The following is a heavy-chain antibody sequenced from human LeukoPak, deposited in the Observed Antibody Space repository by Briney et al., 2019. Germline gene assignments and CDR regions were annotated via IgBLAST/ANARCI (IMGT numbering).Heavy chain of an antibody. CDR1: GGSISSYY. CDR2: IYYSGST. CDR3: ASRTYYYDSSGYSEFDY. Sequence: SETLSLTCTVSGGSISSYYWSWIRQPPGKGLEWIGYIYYSGSTNYNPSLKSRVTISVDTSKNQFSLKLSSVTAADTAVYYCASRTYYYDSSGYSEFDYWGQEPWSPSPQ. V-gene: IGHV4-59*08. J-gene: IGHJ4*01. D-gene: IGHD3-22*01.